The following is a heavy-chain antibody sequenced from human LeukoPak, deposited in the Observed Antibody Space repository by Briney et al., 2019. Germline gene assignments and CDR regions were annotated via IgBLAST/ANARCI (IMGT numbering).Heavy chain of an antibody. V-gene: IGHV3-23*01. D-gene: IGHD3-3*01. Sequence: SGGSLRHSCAASGFTFSSYAMSWVRQAPGKGLEWVSAISGSGGSTYYADSVKGRFTISRDNSKNTLYLQMNSLRAEDTAVYYCAKHRSGYYTSSWRDWGQGTLVTVSS. CDR2: ISGSGGST. CDR3: AKHRSGYYTSSWRD. J-gene: IGHJ4*02. CDR1: GFTFSSYA.